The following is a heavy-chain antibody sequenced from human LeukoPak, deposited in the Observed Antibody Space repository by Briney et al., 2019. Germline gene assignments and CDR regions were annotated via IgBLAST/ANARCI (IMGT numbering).Heavy chain of an antibody. J-gene: IGHJ5*02. D-gene: IGHD6-13*01. V-gene: IGHV1-18*01. Sequence: ASVKVSCKASGYTFTSYGISWVRQAPGQGLEWMGWISAYNGNTDYAQKFQGRVTMTTDTSTNTAYMDLRSLRSDDTAVYYCARDGSSSWYNWFDPWGQGTLVTVSS. CDR1: GYTFTSYG. CDR3: ARDGSSSWYNWFDP. CDR2: ISAYNGNT.